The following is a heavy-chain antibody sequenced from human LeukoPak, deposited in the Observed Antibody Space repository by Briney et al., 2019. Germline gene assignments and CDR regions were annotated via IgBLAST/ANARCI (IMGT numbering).Heavy chain of an antibody. CDR3: ARVGGRGSIGGDC. CDR1: GFTFSDHW. Sequence: PGGSLRLSCAASGFTFSDHWMNWVRQAPGKGLGWVSRIKSDGSATTYADFVKGRFTVSRDNAKNTLYLQMSSLRAEDTAMYFCARVGGRGSIGGDCWGQGTLVTVSS. D-gene: IGHD3-10*01. V-gene: IGHV3-74*03. CDR2: IKSDGSAT. J-gene: IGHJ4*02.